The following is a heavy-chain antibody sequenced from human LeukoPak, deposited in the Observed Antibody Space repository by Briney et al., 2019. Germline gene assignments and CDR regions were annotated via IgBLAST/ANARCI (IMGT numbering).Heavy chain of an antibody. CDR3: ARDSAGNDY. CDR2: VKQDGSEK. CDR1: GFTFSTYW. Sequence: GGSLRLSCAASGFTFSTYWMSWVRQAPGKGLEWVANVKQDGSEKYYVDSVKGRFTISRDNAKNSLYLQMNSLRAEDTAMYYCARDSAGNDYWGQGTLVTVSS. D-gene: IGHD6-13*01. V-gene: IGHV3-7*01. J-gene: IGHJ4*02.